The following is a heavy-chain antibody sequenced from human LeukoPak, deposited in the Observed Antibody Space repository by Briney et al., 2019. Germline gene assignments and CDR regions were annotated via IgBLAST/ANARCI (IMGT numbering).Heavy chain of an antibody. CDR2: TNSDGSST. D-gene: IGHD5-18*01. J-gene: IGHJ4*02. V-gene: IGHV3-74*01. CDR3: TRGGGGNSFGQFGS. CDR1: GFTFSSYW. Sequence: GGSLRLSCAASGFTFSSYWIHWVRQAPGKGLVWVSRTNSDGSSTSYAASVKGRFTISRDNVKNTVYLQMNSLRAEDTAVYYCTRGGGGNSFGQFGSWGQGTLVTVSS.